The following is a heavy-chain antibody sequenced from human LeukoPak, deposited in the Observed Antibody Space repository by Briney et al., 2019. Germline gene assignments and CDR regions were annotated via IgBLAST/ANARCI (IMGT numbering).Heavy chain of an antibody. J-gene: IGHJ4*02. CDR1: GGSISSYY. CDR2: IYYTGST. D-gene: IGHD2-2*01. Sequence: SETLSLTCTVSGGSISSYYWTWLRHPPGKGLGWIGYIYYTGSTNYNPSLNSRVTISVDTSKNKFSLKLSSVTAADTAVYYCARYYCSSTTCYYFDYWGQGTLVTVSS. V-gene: IGHV4-59*01. CDR3: ARYYCSSTTCYYFDY.